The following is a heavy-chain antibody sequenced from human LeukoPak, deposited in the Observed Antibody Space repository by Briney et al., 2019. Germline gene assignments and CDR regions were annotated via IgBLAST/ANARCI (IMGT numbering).Heavy chain of an antibody. Sequence: SETLSLTCTVSGGSISSYYWSWIRQPPGKGLEWIGYIYYSGSTNYNPSLKSRVTISVDTSKNQFSLKLSSVTAADTAVYYCARVPLGYCSRTICYDEYYYYGMDVWGQGTTVTVSS. V-gene: IGHV4-59*01. CDR3: ARVPLGYCSRTICYDEYYYYGMDV. J-gene: IGHJ6*02. CDR1: GGSISSYY. D-gene: IGHD2-2*01. CDR2: IYYSGST.